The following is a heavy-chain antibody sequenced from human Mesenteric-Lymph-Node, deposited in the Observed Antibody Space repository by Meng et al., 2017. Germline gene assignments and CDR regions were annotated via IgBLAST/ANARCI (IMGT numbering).Heavy chain of an antibody. Sequence: ASVKVSCKASGGTFSSYAISWVRQAPGQGLEWMGVIDPSGGSTINAQKFQGILTMTTDTSTSTVYMELSSLRSEDTAVYYCARAWNSYMFFDYWGQGTLVTVSS. CDR2: IDPSGGST. V-gene: IGHV1-46*01. J-gene: IGHJ4*02. D-gene: IGHD3-3*01. CDR3: ARAWNSYMFFDY. CDR1: GGTFSSYA.